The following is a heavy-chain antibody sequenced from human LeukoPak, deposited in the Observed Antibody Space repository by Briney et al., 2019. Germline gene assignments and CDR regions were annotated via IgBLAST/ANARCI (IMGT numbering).Heavy chain of an antibody. CDR1: GFTFDDYA. Sequence: PGGSLSLSCAASGFTFDDYAMHWVRQAPGKGLEWVSLISGDGGSTYYADSVKGRFTISRDNSKNSLYLQMNSLRTEDTALYYCAKDGYNWNYEGWFDPWGQGTLVTVSS. CDR3: AKDGYNWNYEGWFDP. CDR2: ISGDGGST. D-gene: IGHD1-7*01. J-gene: IGHJ5*02. V-gene: IGHV3-43*02.